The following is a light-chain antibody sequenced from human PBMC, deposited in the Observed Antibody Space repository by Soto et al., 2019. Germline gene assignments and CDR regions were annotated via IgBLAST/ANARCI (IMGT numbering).Light chain of an antibody. J-gene: IGLJ2*01. CDR1: SSDVGGYNS. V-gene: IGLV2-8*01. CDR2: EVS. CDR3: SSYVGSNKV. Sequence: QSALTQPPSASGSPGQSVTISCTGTSSDVGGYNSVSWYQQHPGKAPKLMIYEVSKRPSGVPDRFSGSKSGNTASLTVSGLQAEDEADYYCSSYVGSNKVFGGGTKLTVL.